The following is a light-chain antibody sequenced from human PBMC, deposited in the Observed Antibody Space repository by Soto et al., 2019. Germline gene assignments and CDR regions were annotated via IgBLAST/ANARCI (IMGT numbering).Light chain of an antibody. V-gene: IGLV2-14*03. CDR2: DVN. J-gene: IGLJ1*01. Sequence: QSALTQPASVSGSPGQSITISCTGSSSDVGAYNYVSWYQQHPGKAPKVLIYDVNNRPSGVSNRFAGSKSGNTAFLTISGLQAEDEADYYCTSYTSNNTLYVFGTGTKLTVL. CDR1: SSDVGAYNY. CDR3: TSYTSNNTLYV.